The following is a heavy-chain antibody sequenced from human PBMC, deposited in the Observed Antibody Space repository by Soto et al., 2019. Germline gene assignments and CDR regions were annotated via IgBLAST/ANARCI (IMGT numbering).Heavy chain of an antibody. CDR2: INAGNGNT. Sequence: QVQLVQSGAEVKKPGASVKVSCKASGYTFTSYAMHWVRQAPGQRLEWMGWINAGNGNTKYSQKFQGRVTITRDTSASTAYTELSSLRSEDTAVYYCARDMGFGLSDYWGHGTLVTVSS. CDR3: ARDMGFGLSDY. J-gene: IGHJ4*01. CDR1: GYTFTSYA. V-gene: IGHV1-3*01. D-gene: IGHD3-10*01.